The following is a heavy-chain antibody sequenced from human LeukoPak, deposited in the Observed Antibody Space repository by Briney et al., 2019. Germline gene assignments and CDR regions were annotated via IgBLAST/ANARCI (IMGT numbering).Heavy chain of an antibody. CDR2: TYYSGNT. D-gene: IGHD6-13*01. CDR3: ARQLRAAAGSLDYYFDL. Sequence: SETLSLTCTVSGGSITGYYWSWIRQPPGKRLECIGYTYYSGNTNYNPSLKSRVSISVDTSKNQFSLKLSSVTAADTAVYYCARQLRAAAGSLDYYFDLWGRGTLVTVSS. J-gene: IGHJ2*01. V-gene: IGHV4-59*01. CDR1: GGSITGYY.